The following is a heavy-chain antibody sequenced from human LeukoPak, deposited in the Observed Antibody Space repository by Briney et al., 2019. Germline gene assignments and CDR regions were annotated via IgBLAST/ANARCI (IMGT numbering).Heavy chain of an antibody. J-gene: IGHJ6*03. V-gene: IGHV3-7*01. CDR2: IKQDGREK. Sequence: GGSLRLSCGAAGFTFSSYWMSWVRQSPGKGREGVAKIKQDGREKYYVDSVKGRFAISRDNAKTAVYLKMNSLRAEHRAVYNCARVSVAGTDYYYYMDVWGKGTTVTVSS. D-gene: IGHD6-19*01. CDR3: ARVSVAGTDYYYYMDV. CDR1: GFTFSSYW.